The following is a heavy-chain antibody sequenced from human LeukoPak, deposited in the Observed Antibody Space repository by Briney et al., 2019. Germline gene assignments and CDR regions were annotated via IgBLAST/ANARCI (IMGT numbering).Heavy chain of an antibody. CDR3: AKDLENYDSSGYYFGPDY. CDR2: ISYDGSNK. J-gene: IGHJ4*02. D-gene: IGHD3-22*01. CDR1: GFTFSSYG. Sequence: PGRSLRLSCAASGFTFSSYGMHWVRQAPGKGLEWVAVISYDGSNKYYADSVKGRFTISRDNSKNTLYLQMNSLRAEGTAVYYCAKDLENYDSSGYYFGPDYWGQGTLVTVSS. V-gene: IGHV3-30*18.